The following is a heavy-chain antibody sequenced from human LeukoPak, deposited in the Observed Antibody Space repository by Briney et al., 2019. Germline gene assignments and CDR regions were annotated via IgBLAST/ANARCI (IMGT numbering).Heavy chain of an antibody. V-gene: IGHV4-59*08. CDR3: ARLEGGSYQVDY. J-gene: IGHJ4*02. D-gene: IGHD1-26*01. CDR2: IYYSGST. CDR1: GGSISSYY. Sequence: SETLSLTCTVPGGSISSYYWSWIRQPPGKGLEWIGYIYYSGSTNYNPSLKSRVTISVDTSKNQFSLKLSSVTAADTAVYYCARLEGGSYQVDYWGQGTLVTVSS.